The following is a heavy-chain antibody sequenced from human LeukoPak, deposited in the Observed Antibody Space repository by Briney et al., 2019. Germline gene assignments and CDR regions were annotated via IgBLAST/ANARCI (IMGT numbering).Heavy chain of an antibody. CDR2: ISYDGSNK. D-gene: IGHD5-12*01. V-gene: IGHV3-30*03. CDR1: GFTFSSYG. J-gene: IGHJ3*02. CDR3: AGGYSGYDAFDI. Sequence: GGSLRLSCAASGFTFSSYGMHWVRQAPGKGLEWVAVISYDGSNKYYADSVKGRFTISRDNSKNTLYLQMNSLRAEDTAVYYCAGGYSGYDAFDIWGQGTMVTVSS.